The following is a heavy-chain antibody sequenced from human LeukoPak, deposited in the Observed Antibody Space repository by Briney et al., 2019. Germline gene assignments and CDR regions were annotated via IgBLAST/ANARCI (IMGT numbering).Heavy chain of an antibody. CDR3: AREFEYYDILTGPISGAFDI. V-gene: IGHV1-2*02. D-gene: IGHD3-9*01. CDR2: INPNSGGT. CDR1: GYTFTGYY. J-gene: IGHJ3*02. Sequence: GASVKVSCKASGYTFTGYYMHWVRQAPGQGLEWMGWINPNSGGTNYAQKFQGRVTMTRDTSISTAYMELSRLRSDDTAVYYCAREFEYYDILTGPISGAFDIWGQGTMVTVSS.